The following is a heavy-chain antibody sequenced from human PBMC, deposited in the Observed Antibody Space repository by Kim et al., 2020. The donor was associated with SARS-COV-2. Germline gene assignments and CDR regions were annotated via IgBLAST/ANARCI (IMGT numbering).Heavy chain of an antibody. V-gene: IGHV4-39*01. CDR2: T. CDR3: ARRGSRGWFDP. D-gene: IGHD5-12*01. J-gene: IGHJ5*02. Sequence: TYDNPPLKSRVTISVDTSKNQFSLELSSVTAADTAVYYCARRGSRGWFDPWGQGTLVTVSS.